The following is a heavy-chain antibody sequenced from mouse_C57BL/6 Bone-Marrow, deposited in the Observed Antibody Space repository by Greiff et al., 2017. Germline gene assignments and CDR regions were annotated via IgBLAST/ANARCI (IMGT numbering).Heavy chain of an antibody. CDR3: ARGGYGSSEAYFDV. D-gene: IGHD1-1*01. Sequence: QVQLQQPGAELVKPGASVKLSCKASGYTFTSYWMHWVKQRPGQGLEWIGMIHPNSGSTNYNEKFKSKATLTVDKSSSTAYMQLSSLTSEASAVYYCARGGYGSSEAYFDVWGTGTTVTVSS. J-gene: IGHJ1*03. CDR1: GYTFTSYW. CDR2: IHPNSGST. V-gene: IGHV1-64*01.